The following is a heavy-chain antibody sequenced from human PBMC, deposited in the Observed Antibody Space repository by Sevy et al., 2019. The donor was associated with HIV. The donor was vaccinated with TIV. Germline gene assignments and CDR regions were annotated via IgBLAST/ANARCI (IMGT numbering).Heavy chain of an antibody. V-gene: IGHV4-59*01. Sequence: SEILSLTCTVSGGSISSFYWSWIRQPPGKGLEWIGYISYNGNTNYNSSLKSRVTISIDTSKNQFSLKLSSVTAADTAVYYCVKVAYCGGDCYPTNWFDPWGQGTLVTVSS. CDR3: VKVAYCGGDCYPTNWFDP. CDR2: ISYNGNT. CDR1: GGSISSFY. D-gene: IGHD2-21*02. J-gene: IGHJ5*02.